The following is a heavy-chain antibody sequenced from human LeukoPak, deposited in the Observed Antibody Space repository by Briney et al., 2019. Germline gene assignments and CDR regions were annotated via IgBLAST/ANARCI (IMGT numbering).Heavy chain of an antibody. Sequence: ASVKVSCKASGYTFTSYYMHWVRQAPGQGLEWMGIINPSGGSTSYAQKFQGRVTMTRDTSTSTVYMELSSLRSEDTAVYYCARGHPMIVVVITPFFDYWGQGTLVTVSS. CDR2: INPSGGST. CDR1: GYTFTSYY. CDR3: ARGHPMIVVVITPFFDY. D-gene: IGHD3-22*01. J-gene: IGHJ4*02. V-gene: IGHV1-46*01.